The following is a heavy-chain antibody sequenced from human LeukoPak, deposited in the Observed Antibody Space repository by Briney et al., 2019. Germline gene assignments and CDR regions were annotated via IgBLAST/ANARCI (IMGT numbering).Heavy chain of an antibody. D-gene: IGHD1-26*01. J-gene: IGHJ4*02. V-gene: IGHV3-48*03. CDR2: ISSSGSTI. CDR1: GFTFSSYE. CDR3: ARGKSGSYGTKGY. Sequence: GGSLRLSCAASGFTFSSYEMNWVRQAPGKGLEWVSYISSSGSTIYYADSVKGRFTISRDNAKNSLYLQVNSLRAEDTAVYYCARGKSGSYGTKGYWGQGTLVTVSS.